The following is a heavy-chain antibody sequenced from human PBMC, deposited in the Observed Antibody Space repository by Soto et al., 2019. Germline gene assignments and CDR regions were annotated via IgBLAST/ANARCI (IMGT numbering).Heavy chain of an antibody. D-gene: IGHD2-15*01. CDR3: ARGDVRVVASFDP. J-gene: IGHJ5*02. V-gene: IGHV1-2*02. CDR2: INPNSGGT. CDR1: GYTFTDYY. Sequence: AASVKVSCKASGYTFTDYYIHWVRQAPGQGLEWMGWINPNSGGTNYAQKFQGRVTMTRDTSISTAYMELSRLISDDTAVYYGARGDVRVVASFDPWGQGALVTVSS.